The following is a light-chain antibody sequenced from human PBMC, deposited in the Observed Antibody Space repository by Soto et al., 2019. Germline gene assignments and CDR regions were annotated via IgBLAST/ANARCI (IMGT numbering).Light chain of an antibody. CDR3: CSYAGSSTHV. V-gene: IGLV2-23*02. CDR1: SSDGGSSNL. CDR2: EVS. Sequence: QSALTQPASVSGSPGQSITFSCTGTSSDGGSSNLVSWYQQHPGKAPKLLIYEVSKRPSGVSNRFSGSKSGNTASLTSSGLQAEDAAYYYCCSYAGSSTHVFGTGTKVTVL. J-gene: IGLJ1*01.